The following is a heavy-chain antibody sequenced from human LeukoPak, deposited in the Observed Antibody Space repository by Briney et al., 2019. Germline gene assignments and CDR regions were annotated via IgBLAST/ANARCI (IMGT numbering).Heavy chain of an antibody. CDR2: INPNSGGT. CDR3: AKDLYLRDFWSGYFDY. V-gene: IGHV1-2*06. Sequence: ASVKVSCKASGYTFTGYYMHWVRQAPGQGLEWMGRINPNSGGTNYAQKFQGRVTMTRDTSISTAYMELSRLRSDDTAVFYCAKDLYLRDFWSGYFDYWGQGIPVTVSS. CDR1: GYTFTGYY. J-gene: IGHJ4*02. D-gene: IGHD3-3*01.